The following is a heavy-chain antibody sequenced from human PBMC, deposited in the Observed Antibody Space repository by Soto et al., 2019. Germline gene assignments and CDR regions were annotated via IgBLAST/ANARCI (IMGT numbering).Heavy chain of an antibody. D-gene: IGHD4-17*01. CDR1: GGSISSYY. CDR2: IYYSGST. Sequence: SETLSLTCTVSGGSISSYYWSWIRQPPGKGLEWIGYIYYSGSTNYNPSLKSRVTISVDTSKNQFSLKLSSVTAADTAVYYCAGTTVTTGAAHFDYWGQGTLVTVSS. J-gene: IGHJ4*02. V-gene: IGHV4-59*08. CDR3: AGTTVTTGAAHFDY.